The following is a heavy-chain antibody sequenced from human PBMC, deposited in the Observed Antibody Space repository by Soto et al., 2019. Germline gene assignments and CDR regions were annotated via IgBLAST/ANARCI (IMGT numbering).Heavy chain of an antibody. Sequence: KGSGYSFTSYWIGLVRQMPGKGLEWMGIIYPGDSDTRYSPSFQGQVTISADKSISTAYLQWSSLQASDTAIYYCARRTVTAYPYFDYWGQGSLVTVSS. D-gene: IGHD2-21*02. CDR1: GYSFTSYW. CDR3: ARRTVTAYPYFDY. V-gene: IGHV5-51*01. CDR2: IYPGDSDT. J-gene: IGHJ4*02.